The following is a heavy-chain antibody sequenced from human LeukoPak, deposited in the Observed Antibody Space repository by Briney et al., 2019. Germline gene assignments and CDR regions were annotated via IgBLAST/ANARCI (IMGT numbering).Heavy chain of an antibody. CDR3: ALTMISPLDAFDI. J-gene: IGHJ3*02. V-gene: IGHV1-18*01. D-gene: IGHD3-22*01. CDR1: GYTFTSYG. CDR2: ISAYNGNT. Sequence: ASVKVSCEGSGYTFTSYGISWVRQAPGQGLEWMGWISAYNGNTNYAQKLQGRVTMTTDTFTSTAYMELRSLRSDDTAVYYCALTMISPLDAFDIWGQGTMVTVSS.